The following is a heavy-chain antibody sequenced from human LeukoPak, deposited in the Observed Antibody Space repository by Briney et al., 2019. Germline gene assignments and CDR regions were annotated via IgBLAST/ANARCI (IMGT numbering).Heavy chain of an antibody. J-gene: IGHJ4*02. V-gene: IGHV4-59*01. CDR2: IHYTGRT. D-gene: IGHD3-22*01. Sequence: SETLSLTCTVSGGSISGYYWTWIRHPPGKGLEWIAYIHYTGRTNFNPSLKSRVTISVDTSNNQFSLKLNSVTAADTAVYYCARILDSGLADYWGQGTLVTVSS. CDR3: ARILDSGLADY. CDR1: GGSISGYY.